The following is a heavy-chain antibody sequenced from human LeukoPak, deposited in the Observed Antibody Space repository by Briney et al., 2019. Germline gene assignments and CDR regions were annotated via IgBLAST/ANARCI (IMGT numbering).Heavy chain of an antibody. J-gene: IGHJ5*02. CDR3: AREDIVVVPAAIHRKGASWFDP. D-gene: IGHD2-2*01. CDR2: INPSGGST. CDR1: GYTFTSYY. V-gene: IGHV1-46*01. Sequence: ASVKVSCKASGYTFTSYYMHWVRQAPGQGLEWMGIINPSGGSTSYAQKFQGRVTMTRDTSTSTVYMELSSLRSGDTAVYYCAREDIVVVPAAIHRKGASWFDPWGQGTLVTVSS.